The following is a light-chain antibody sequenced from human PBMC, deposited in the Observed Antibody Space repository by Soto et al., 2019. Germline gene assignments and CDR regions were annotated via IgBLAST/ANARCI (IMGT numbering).Light chain of an antibody. CDR2: EVN. J-gene: IGLJ1*01. CDR3: SSFASTHTYV. Sequence: QSALTQPASVSGSPGQSITISCTGTSSDVAFYNHVSWYQQHPGKAPKLLIYEVNNRPSGVSHRFSGSKSGNTASLTISGLQAEDEADYYCSSFASTHTYVFGTGTKVPS. CDR1: SSDVAFYNH. V-gene: IGLV2-14*01.